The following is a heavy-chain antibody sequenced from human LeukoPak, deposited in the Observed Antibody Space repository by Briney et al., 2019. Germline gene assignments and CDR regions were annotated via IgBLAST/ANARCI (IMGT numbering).Heavy chain of an antibody. CDR2: IYYSGST. CDR1: GGSVSGSYY. Sequence: SETLSLTCTVSGGSVSGSYYWSWIRQPPGKGLEWIGYIYYSGSTYYNPSLKSRVTISVDTSKNQFSLKLSSVTAADTAVYYCARSEYGDYAAIAEYFQHWGQGTLVTVSS. J-gene: IGHJ1*01. V-gene: IGHV4-30-4*01. CDR3: ARSEYGDYAAIAEYFQH. D-gene: IGHD4-17*01.